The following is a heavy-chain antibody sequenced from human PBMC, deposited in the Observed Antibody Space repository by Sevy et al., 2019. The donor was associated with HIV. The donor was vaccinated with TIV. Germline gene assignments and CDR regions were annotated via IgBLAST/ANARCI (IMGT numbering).Heavy chain of an antibody. D-gene: IGHD2-2*02. J-gene: IGHJ6*02. V-gene: IGHV1-69*13. CDR1: GGTFSSYA. CDR3: ARGPRRVPAAIRVGDYYYYGMDV. Sequence: ASVKVSCKASGGTFSSYAISWVRQAPGQGLEWMGGIIPIFGTANYAQKFQGRVTITADESTTTAYMELSSLRAEDTAVNYCARGPRRVPAAIRVGDYYYYGMDVWGQGTTVTVSS. CDR2: IIPIFGTA.